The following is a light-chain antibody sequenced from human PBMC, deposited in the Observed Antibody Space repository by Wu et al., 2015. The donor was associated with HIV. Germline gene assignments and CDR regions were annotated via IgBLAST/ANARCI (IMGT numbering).Light chain of an antibody. CDR1: QSVSSSY. Sequence: EVVLTQSPATLSLSTGERATLSCRASQSVSSSYLAWYQQKPGQAPRLLIYGASSRATGIPDRFSGSGSGTDFTLTISRLEPEDFAVYYCQQYGGSPPHTFGQGTKLEIK. CDR2: GAS. CDR3: QQYGGSPPHT. J-gene: IGKJ2*01. V-gene: IGKV3-20*01.